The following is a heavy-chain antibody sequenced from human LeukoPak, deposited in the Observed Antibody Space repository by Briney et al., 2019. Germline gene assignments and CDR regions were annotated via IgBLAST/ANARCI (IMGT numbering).Heavy chain of an antibody. CDR2: IYYSGST. J-gene: IGHJ4*02. CDR3: ARAVFDQVVAATPRFDY. V-gene: IGHV4-30-4*08. Sequence: NPSETLSLTCTVSGGSISSGDYYWSWIRQPPGKGLEWIGYIYYSGSTYYNPSLKSRVTISVDTSKNQFSLKLSSVTAADTAVYYCARAVFDQVVAATPRFDYWGQGTLVTVSS. CDR1: GGSISSGDYY. D-gene: IGHD2-15*01.